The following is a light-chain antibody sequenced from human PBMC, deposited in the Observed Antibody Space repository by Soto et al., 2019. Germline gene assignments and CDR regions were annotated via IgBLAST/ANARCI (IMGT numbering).Light chain of an antibody. Sequence: QSALTQPASVSGSPGQSITISCTGTSSDVGGYNDVSWYQQHPAKVPKLMIYHVSNRPSGVSDRFSGSKSGNTASLTISGLQAEDEGDYYCYSYTTSSTYVFGTGTKVTVL. CDR2: HVS. CDR1: SSDVGGYND. J-gene: IGLJ1*01. V-gene: IGLV2-14*01. CDR3: YSYTTSSTYV.